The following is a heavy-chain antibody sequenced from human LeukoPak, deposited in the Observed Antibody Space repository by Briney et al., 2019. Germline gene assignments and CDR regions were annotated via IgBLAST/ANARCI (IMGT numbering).Heavy chain of an antibody. Sequence: GESLKISCKGSGYTFTSYWIGWVRQMPGKGLEWMGIIHPGDSDTRYSPSFQGQVAISVDKSISTAYLQWSSLKASDTAMYYCAGLPHRYFDFWGQGTLVTVSS. J-gene: IGHJ4*02. V-gene: IGHV5-51*01. CDR2: IHPGDSDT. CDR1: GYTFTSYW. CDR3: AGLPHRYFDF. D-gene: IGHD1-14*01.